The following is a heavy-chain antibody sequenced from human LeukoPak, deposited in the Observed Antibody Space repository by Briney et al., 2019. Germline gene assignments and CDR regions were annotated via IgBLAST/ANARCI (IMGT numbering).Heavy chain of an antibody. CDR1: GFTFSSYS. V-gene: IGHV3-21*01. CDR2: ISSSSSYI. D-gene: IGHD2-8*01. J-gene: IGHJ4*02. Sequence: SGGSLRLSCAASGFTFSSYSMNWVRQAPGKGLEWVSSISSSSSYIYYADSVKGRFTISRDNAKNSLYLQMNSLRAEDTAVYYCARGYCTNGVCYFDYWGQGTLVTVSS. CDR3: ARGYCTNGVCYFDY.